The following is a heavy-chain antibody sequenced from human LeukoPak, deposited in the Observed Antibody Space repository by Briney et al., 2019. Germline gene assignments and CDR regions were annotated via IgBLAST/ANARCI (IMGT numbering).Heavy chain of an antibody. CDR3: AREPTGAGYVDY. J-gene: IGHJ4*02. Sequence: GGALRLTCSGSGFTFTTYAMTWVRQGPAKGLEWFSAISVCCTRRNYADSVKGRFTVSRENSKNTLYLQMNGLRAEDTAIYYCAREPTGAGYVDYWGQGTLAIVSS. CDR1: GFTFTTYA. CDR2: ISVCCTRR. V-gene: IGHV3-23*01. D-gene: IGHD3-16*01.